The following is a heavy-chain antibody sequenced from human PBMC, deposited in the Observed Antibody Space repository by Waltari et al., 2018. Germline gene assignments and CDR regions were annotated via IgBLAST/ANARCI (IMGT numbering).Heavy chain of an antibody. CDR3: ARRCHPGYCSGGTSRYFDY. CDR2: INHSGST. CDR1: GGSFSGYY. J-gene: IGHJ4*02. V-gene: IGHV4-34*01. D-gene: IGHD2-15*01. Sequence: QGQLQQWGAGLLKPSETLSLTCAVSGGSFSGYYWSWIRQPPGKGLEWIGDINHSGSTSYNPSLKVRVTISVDTSKNQFSLKLSSVTAADRAVYYCARRCHPGYCSGGTSRYFDYWGQGTLVTVSS.